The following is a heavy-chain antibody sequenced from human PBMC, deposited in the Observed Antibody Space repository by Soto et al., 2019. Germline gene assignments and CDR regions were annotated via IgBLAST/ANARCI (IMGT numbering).Heavy chain of an antibody. J-gene: IGHJ1*01. CDR2: ISSSGSTI. CDR3: ATHYDSSGYYSEYFQH. CDR1: GFTFSDYY. Sequence: QVQLVESGGGLVKPGGSLRLSCAASGFTFSDYYMSWIRQAPGKGLEWVSYISSSGSTIYYADSVKGRFTISRDNAKNSLYLQMYSLRAEDTAVYYCATHYDSSGYYSEYFQHWGQGTLVTVSS. V-gene: IGHV3-11*01. D-gene: IGHD3-22*01.